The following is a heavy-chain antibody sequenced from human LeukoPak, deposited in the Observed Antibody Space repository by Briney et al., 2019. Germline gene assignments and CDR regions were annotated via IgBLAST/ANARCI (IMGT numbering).Heavy chain of an antibody. V-gene: IGHV4-59*08. J-gene: IGHJ4*02. CDR3: ARLASRATDV. CDR2: IYYSGST. CDR1: GGSISSYY. Sequence: SETLSLTCTVSGGSISSYYWSWIRQPPGKGLEWIGYIYYSGSTNYNPSLKSRVTISVDTSENQFSLKLSSVTAADTAVYYCARLASRATDVWGQGTLVTVSS.